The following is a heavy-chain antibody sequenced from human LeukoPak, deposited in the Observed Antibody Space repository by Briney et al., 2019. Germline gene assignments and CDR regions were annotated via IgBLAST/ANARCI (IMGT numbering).Heavy chain of an antibody. CDR2: IRFDGNNK. D-gene: IGHD5-12*01. V-gene: IGHV3-30*02. Sequence: PGGSLRLSCAASGFTFSSCAMNWVRQAPGKGLEWVAFIRFDGNNKNYADSVKGRFTISRDNSKTTLYLQMNSLRAEDTATYYCAKVIVATTIDYWGQGTLVTVSS. J-gene: IGHJ4*02. CDR3: AKVIVATTIDY. CDR1: GFTFSSCA.